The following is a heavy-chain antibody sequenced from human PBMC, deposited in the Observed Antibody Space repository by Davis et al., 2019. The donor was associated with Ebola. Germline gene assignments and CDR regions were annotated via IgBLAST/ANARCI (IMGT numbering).Heavy chain of an antibody. Sequence: GESLKISCADSVITFSSYAMTWVRQAPGKGLEWVSAISGSGGTTYYAGSVKGRFTLSRDNSKKTMYLQMNSLRAEDTAVYYCARSGLSFGVVKYHYGMDVWGKGTTVTVSS. CDR1: VITFSSYA. V-gene: IGHV3-23*01. CDR2: ISGSGGTT. CDR3: ARSGLSFGVVKYHYGMDV. D-gene: IGHD3-3*01. J-gene: IGHJ6*04.